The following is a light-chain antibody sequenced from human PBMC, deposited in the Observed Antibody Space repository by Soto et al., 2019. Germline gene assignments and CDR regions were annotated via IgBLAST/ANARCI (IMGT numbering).Light chain of an antibody. CDR1: SSDIGGYNY. CDR2: EVS. V-gene: IGLV2-14*01. CDR3: SSHTPTSTRV. Sequence: QSALTQPASVSGSPGQSITISCTGTSSDIGGYNYVSWFQHHPGKAPKLIIYEVSDRPSGVSYRFSGSKSGNTASLTISGLQAKDEVNNNCSSHTPTSTRVFGGGPKLTV. J-gene: IGLJ3*02.